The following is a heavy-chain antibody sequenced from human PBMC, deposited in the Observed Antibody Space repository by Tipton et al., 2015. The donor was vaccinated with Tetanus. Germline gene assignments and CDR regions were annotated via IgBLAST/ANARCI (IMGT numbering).Heavy chain of an antibody. V-gene: IGHV4-59*07. CDR3: ARRSYCSSSRCFDAFDL. Sequence: TLSLTCTVSGDSITSFYWSWIRQPPGKGLEWIGYIFHSGSTNYSPSLKSRVAISMDTSKNQISLKLSSVTAGDTAVYYCARRSYCSSSRCFDAFDLWGQGTMVTVSS. CDR1: GDSITSFY. J-gene: IGHJ3*01. D-gene: IGHD2-2*01. CDR2: IFHSGST.